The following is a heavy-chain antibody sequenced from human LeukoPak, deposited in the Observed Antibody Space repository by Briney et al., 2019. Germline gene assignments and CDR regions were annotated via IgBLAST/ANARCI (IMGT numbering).Heavy chain of an antibody. J-gene: IGHJ4*02. CDR2: IYYSGST. V-gene: IGHV4-59*01. CDR3: ARPPSLRFLEWWSFGF. D-gene: IGHD3-3*01. CDR1: GGSISSYY. Sequence: SETLSLTCTVSGGSISSYYWSWIRQPPGKGLEWIGYIYYSGSTNYNPSLKSRVTISVDTSKNKFSLKLSSVTAADTAVYYCARPPSLRFLEWWSFGFWGQGTLVTVSS.